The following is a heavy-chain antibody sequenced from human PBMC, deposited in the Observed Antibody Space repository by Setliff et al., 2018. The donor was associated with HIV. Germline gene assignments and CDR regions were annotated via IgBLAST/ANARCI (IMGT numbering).Heavy chain of an antibody. CDR3: ARVWDWNYDLGY. J-gene: IGHJ4*02. D-gene: IGHD1-7*01. CDR2: FDPESGET. Sequence: GASVKVSCKVSEDTLTELSMHWVRQAPGKGLEWMGGFDPESGETIYARKFQGRVTMTEDTSTDTAYMELSSLTSEDTAVYYCARVWDWNYDLGYWGQGTLVTVSS. V-gene: IGHV1-24*01. CDR1: EDTLTELS.